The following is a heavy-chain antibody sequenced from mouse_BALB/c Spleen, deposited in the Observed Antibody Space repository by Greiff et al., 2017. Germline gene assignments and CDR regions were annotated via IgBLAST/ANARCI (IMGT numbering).Heavy chain of an antibody. V-gene: IGHV14-3*02. J-gene: IGHJ3*01. D-gene: IGHD1-1*01. CDR2: IEPANGNT. Sequence: EVQLQQSGAELVKPGASVKLSCTASGFNIKDTYMHWVNQRPEQGLEWIGSIEPANGNTKYDPKFQGKATITADTSSNTAYLPLSSLTSEDTAVYCCARLRGPFAYWGQGTLVTVSA. CDR1: GFNIKDTY. CDR3: ARLRGPFAY.